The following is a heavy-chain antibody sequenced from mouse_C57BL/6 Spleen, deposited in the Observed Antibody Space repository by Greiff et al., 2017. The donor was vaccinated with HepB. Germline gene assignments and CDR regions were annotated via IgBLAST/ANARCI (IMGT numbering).Heavy chain of an antibody. CDR3: ATHYYGSSLGY. Sequence: DVMLVESGGGLVKPGGSLKLSCAASGFTFSDYGMHWVRQAPEKGLEWVAYISSGSSTIYYADTVKGRFTISRDNAKNTLFLQMTSLRSEDTAMYYCATHYYGSSLGYWGQGTTLTVSS. V-gene: IGHV5-17*01. D-gene: IGHD1-1*01. CDR2: ISSGSSTI. J-gene: IGHJ2*01. CDR1: GFTFSDYG.